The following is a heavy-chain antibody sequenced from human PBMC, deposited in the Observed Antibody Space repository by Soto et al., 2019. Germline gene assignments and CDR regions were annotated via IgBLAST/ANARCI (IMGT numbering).Heavy chain of an antibody. CDR3: ARHGPGGSYSDY. CDR2: IYYSGST. Sequence: QLQLQESGPGLVKPSETLSLTCTVSGGSISSSSYYWGWIRQPPGKGLEWIGSIYYSGSTYYNPSLKRQVTISVDTSKNQCSLKLSSVTAADTAVYYCARHGPGGSYSDYWGQGTLVTVSS. V-gene: IGHV4-39*01. J-gene: IGHJ4*02. CDR1: GGSISSSSYY. D-gene: IGHD1-26*01.